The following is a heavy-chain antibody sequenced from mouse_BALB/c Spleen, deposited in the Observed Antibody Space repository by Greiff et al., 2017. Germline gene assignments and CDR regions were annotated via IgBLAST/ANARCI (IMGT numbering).Heavy chain of an antibody. CDR2: ISSGGST. D-gene: IGHD2-1*01. CDR1: GFTFSSYA. V-gene: IGHV5-6-5*01. J-gene: IGHJ3*01. CDR3: AREGPYGNWFAY. Sequence: EVKLVESGGGLVKPGGSLKLSCAASGFTFSSYAMSWVRQTPEKRLEWVASISSGGSTYYPDSVKGRFTISRDNARNILYLQMSSLRSEDTAMYYCAREGPYGNWFAYWGQGTLVTVSA.